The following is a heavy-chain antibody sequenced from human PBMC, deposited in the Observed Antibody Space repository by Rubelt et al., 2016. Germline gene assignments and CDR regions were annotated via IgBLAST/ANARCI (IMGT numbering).Heavy chain of an antibody. D-gene: IGHD1-26*01. CDR2: IYYSGST. CDR1: GGSISSSSYY. CDR3: ARDGAGNWYFDL. V-gene: IGHV4-39*07. Sequence: QLQLQESGPGLVKPSETLSLTCTVSGGSISSSSYYWGWIRQPPGKGLEWIGSIYYSGSTYYNPSLKCGVTISVDTSKNEFALKLSSVTAADTAVYYCARDGAGNWYFDLWGRGTLVTVSS. J-gene: IGHJ2*01.